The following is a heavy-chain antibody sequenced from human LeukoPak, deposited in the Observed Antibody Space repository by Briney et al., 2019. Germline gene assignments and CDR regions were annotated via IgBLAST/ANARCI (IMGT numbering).Heavy chain of an antibody. CDR3: ARDGDRNRRAFDI. CDR1: GYTFTGYY. CDR2: INPNSGGT. V-gene: IGHV1-2*02. J-gene: IGHJ3*02. D-gene: IGHD4-17*01. Sequence: ASVKVSCKGSGYTFTGYYMHWVRQAPGQGLEWMGWINPNSGGTNYAQKFQGRVTMTRDTSISTAYMELSRLRSDDTAVYYCARDGDRNRRAFDIWGQGTMVTVSS.